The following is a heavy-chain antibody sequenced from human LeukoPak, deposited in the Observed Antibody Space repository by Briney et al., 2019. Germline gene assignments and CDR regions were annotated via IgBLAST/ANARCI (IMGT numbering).Heavy chain of an antibody. J-gene: IGHJ6*02. CDR1: GFTFSNYN. V-gene: IGHV3-21*06. D-gene: IGHD2-15*01. CDR2: ISSTSSYI. CDR3: ARGTKDIVVVVAATPYYYYGMDV. Sequence: GGSLKLSCAASGFTFSNYNFYWVRQAPGKGLEWVSSISSTSSYIYYADSVKGRFTISRDNAKNSLYLQMNSLRAEDTAVYYCARGTKDIVVVVAATPYYYYGMDVWGQGTTVTVSS.